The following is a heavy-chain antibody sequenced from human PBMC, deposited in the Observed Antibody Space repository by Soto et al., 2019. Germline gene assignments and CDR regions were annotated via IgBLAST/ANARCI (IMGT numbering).Heavy chain of an antibody. J-gene: IGHJ6*02. CDR2: IIPIFGTA. CDR3: ARGSRQQLVLSYYYYGMDV. CDR1: GGTFSSYA. D-gene: IGHD6-13*01. V-gene: IGHV1-69*01. Sequence: QVQLVQSGAEVKKPGSSVKVSCKASGGTFSSYAISWVRQAPGQGLEWMGGIIPIFGTANYAQKFQGRVTITADESTSTAYMELRSLRSEDTAVYYCARGSRQQLVLSYYYYGMDVWGQGTTVTVSS.